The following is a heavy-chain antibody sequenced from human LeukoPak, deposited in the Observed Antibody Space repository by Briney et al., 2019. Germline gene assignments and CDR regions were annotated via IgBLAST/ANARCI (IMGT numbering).Heavy chain of an antibody. CDR3: ARGAVSQDYGDTVNAYDL. CDR2: IHHDGRT. CDR1: GGSLSGYY. J-gene: IGHJ3*01. D-gene: IGHD4-17*01. V-gene: IGHV4-34*01. Sequence: SETLSLTCAVSGGSLSGYYWSEIRQSPGKGLEWMGDIHHDGRTKYKSSFKSRVTIFLDSSKNEVSLRLSPVTPADTALYFCARGAVSQDYGDTVNAYDLWGQGTMVTVAP.